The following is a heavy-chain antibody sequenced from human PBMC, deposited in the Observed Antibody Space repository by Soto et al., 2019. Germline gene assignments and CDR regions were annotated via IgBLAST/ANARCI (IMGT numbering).Heavy chain of an antibody. Sequence: SQSLSLTCAISGDSVSSNSAAWNWIRQSPSRGLEWLGRTYYRSKWYNDYAVSVKSRITINPDTSKNQFSLQLNSVTPEDTAVYYCARVEGLRYFDWFRGAFDIWGQGTMVTVSS. J-gene: IGHJ3*02. CDR2: TYYRSKWYN. CDR3: ARVEGLRYFDWFRGAFDI. V-gene: IGHV6-1*01. D-gene: IGHD3-9*01. CDR1: GDSVSSNSAA.